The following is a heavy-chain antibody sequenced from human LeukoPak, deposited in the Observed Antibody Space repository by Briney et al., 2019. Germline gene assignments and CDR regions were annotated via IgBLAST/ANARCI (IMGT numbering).Heavy chain of an antibody. CDR1: GISISSSNSY. Sequence: PSQTLSLTCTVSGISISSSNSYWGWIRQPPGKGLEWIGSIYYSGNTYYNASLKSQVSISIDTSKNQFSLKLSSVTAADTAVYYCARGYDGSGYYYRNWYFDLWGRGTLVTVSS. CDR2: IYYSGNT. V-gene: IGHV4-39*01. D-gene: IGHD3-22*01. CDR3: ARGYDGSGYYYRNWYFDL. J-gene: IGHJ2*01.